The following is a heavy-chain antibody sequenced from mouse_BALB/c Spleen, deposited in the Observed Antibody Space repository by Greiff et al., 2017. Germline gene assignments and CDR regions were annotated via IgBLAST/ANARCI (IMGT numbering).Heavy chain of an antibody. CDR2: IWSGGST. D-gene: IGHD2-2*01. Sequence: QVQLKESGPGLVQPSQSLSITCTVSGFSLTSYGVHWVRQSPGKGLEWLGVIWSGGSTDYNAAFISRLSISKDNSKSQVFFKMNSLQADDTAIYYCARRGGYDRAWFAYWGQGTLVTVSA. J-gene: IGHJ3*01. V-gene: IGHV2-4-1*01. CDR3: ARRGGYDRAWFAY. CDR1: GFSLTSYG.